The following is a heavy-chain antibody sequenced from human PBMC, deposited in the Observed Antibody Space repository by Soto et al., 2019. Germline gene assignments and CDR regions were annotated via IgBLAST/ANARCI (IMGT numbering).Heavy chain of an antibody. D-gene: IGHD6-6*01. CDR3: ARVGLGYSNSWGFDS. CDR1: GAPITWGDYS. V-gene: IGHV4-30-2*01. Sequence: SETLSLTCAISGAPITWGDYSWNWIRQPPGKGLEWIGYIFHGGSTYYNPSLRSRVTISVDRSRTQFSLKMSSVTAADTAVYYCARVGLGYSNSWGFDSWGQGTLVTVSS. CDR2: IFHGGST. J-gene: IGHJ4*02.